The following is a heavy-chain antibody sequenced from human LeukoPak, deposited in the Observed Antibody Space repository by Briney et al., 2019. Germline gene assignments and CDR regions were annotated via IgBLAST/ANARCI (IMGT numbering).Heavy chain of an antibody. J-gene: IGHJ5*02. D-gene: IGHD3-22*01. CDR1: GYSFTSYW. V-gene: IGHV5-51*01. CDR2: IYPGDSAT. Sequence: GESLKISCKASGYSFTSYWIGWVRQMPGKGLEWMGIIYPGDSATRYSPSFQGQVTISADESISTAYLQWSSLRASDTAMYYCAGQDDDSGGYYWFDRWGQGTLVTVSS. CDR3: AGQDDDSGGYYWFDR.